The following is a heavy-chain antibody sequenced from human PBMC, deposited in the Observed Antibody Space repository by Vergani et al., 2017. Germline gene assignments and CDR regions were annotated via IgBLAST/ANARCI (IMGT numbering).Heavy chain of an antibody. J-gene: IGHJ6*02. CDR1: GFNFSSYA. V-gene: IGHV3-23*01. CDR3: AKARDPNCKGGNCYSYYYGLDL. CDR2: ISGSGGNT. D-gene: IGHD2-21*01. Sequence: EVQLLESGGNLIQAGGSLRISCGASGFNFSSYAMTWVRLAPGEGVQWVSAISGSGGNTFYTDSVKGRFTISRDNSKDTLYLQMNSLRVEDTAIYYCAKARDPNCKGGNCYSYYYGLDLWGQGTTVTVSS.